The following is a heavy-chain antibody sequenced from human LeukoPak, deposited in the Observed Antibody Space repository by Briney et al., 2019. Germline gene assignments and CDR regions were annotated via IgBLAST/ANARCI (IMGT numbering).Heavy chain of an antibody. CDR1: GGSISSYY. CDR2: IYYSGST. Sequence: PSETLSLTCTVSGGSISSYYWSWIRQPPGKGLEWIGYIYYSGSTNYNPSLKSRVTISVDTSKNQFSLKLSSVTAADTAVYYCARRLYCSGGSCPIPYYYYYMDVWGEGTTVTVSS. D-gene: IGHD2-15*01. V-gene: IGHV4-59*01. J-gene: IGHJ6*03. CDR3: ARRLYCSGGSCPIPYYYYYMDV.